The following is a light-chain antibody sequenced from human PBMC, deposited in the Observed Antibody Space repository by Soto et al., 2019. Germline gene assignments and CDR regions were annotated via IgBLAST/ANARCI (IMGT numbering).Light chain of an antibody. J-gene: IGLJ1*01. Sequence: QSVLTQPASVSGSPGQSITISCTGTGSDVGAYRYVSWYQQHPGKAPKLIIYEVSNRPSGVSNRFSGSKSGNTASLTISGLQAEDEADYYCSSYTSSNTFYVFGTGTKVTVL. V-gene: IGLV2-14*01. CDR1: GSDVGAYRY. CDR2: EVS. CDR3: SSYTSSNTFYV.